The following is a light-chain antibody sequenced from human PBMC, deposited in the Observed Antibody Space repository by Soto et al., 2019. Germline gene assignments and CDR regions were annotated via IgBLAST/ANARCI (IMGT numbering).Light chain of an antibody. CDR1: SSDVGCYNY. J-gene: IGLJ1*01. V-gene: IGLV2-14*03. CDR2: DVS. Sequence: QSALTQPASVSGSPGQSITISCTGTSSDVGCYNYVSWYQQHPGKAPKLVIYDVSNRPSGISNRFSGSKSGNTASLIISGLQAEDEADYYCNSYTSSSAFVFGTGTKLTVL. CDR3: NSYTSSSAFV.